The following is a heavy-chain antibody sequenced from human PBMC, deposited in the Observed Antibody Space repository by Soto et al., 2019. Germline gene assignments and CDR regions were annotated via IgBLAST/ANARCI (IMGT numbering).Heavy chain of an antibody. D-gene: IGHD2-2*01. CDR1: GFTFSSYG. V-gene: IGHV3-30*18. Sequence: QVQLVESGGGVVQPGRSLRLSCAASGFTFSSYGMHWVRQAPGKGLEWVAVISYDGSSKYYADSVKGRFTISRDNSKNTLYLQMNSLRAEDTAVYYCAKDTTWYWGQGTLVTVSS. CDR3: AKDTTWY. CDR2: ISYDGSSK. J-gene: IGHJ4*02.